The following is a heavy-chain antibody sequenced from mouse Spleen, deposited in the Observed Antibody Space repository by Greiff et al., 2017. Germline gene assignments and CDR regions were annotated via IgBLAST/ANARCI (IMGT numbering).Heavy chain of an antibody. Sequence: EVQLVESEGGLVQPGSSMKLSCTASGFTFSDYYMAWVRQVPEKGLEWVANINYDGSSTYYLDSLKSRFIISRDNAKNILYLQMSSLKSEDTATYYCARGGGYGNYWYFDVWGAGTTVTVSS. J-gene: IGHJ1*01. V-gene: IGHV5-16*01. CDR1: GFTFSDYY. D-gene: IGHD2-1*01. CDR2: INYDGSST. CDR3: ARGGGYGNYWYFDV.